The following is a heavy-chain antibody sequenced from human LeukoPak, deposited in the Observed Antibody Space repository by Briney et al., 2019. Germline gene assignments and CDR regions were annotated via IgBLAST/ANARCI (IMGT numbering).Heavy chain of an antibody. V-gene: IGHV1-2*02. CDR1: GYTFTSYG. D-gene: IGHD5-12*01. CDR3: ARELRLWYYYYMDV. CDR2: INPNSGGT. J-gene: IGHJ6*03. Sequence: ASVKVSCKASGYTFTSYGISWVRQAPGQGLEWMGWINPNSGGTNYAQKFQGRVTMTRDTSISTAYMELSRLRSDDTAVYYCARELRLWYYYYMDVWGKGTTVTVSS.